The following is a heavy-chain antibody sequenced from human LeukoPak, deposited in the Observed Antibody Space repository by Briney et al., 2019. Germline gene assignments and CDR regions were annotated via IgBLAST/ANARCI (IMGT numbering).Heavy chain of an antibody. Sequence: GRSLRLSCAASGFTFSTYGMHWVRQAPGKGLEWVAVISYDGSDKYYADSVKGRFTISRDNSKNTLYLQMNRLRAEDTAVYYCAKDWRMFTIFGVLDPWGQGTLVTVSS. CDR1: GFTFSTYG. D-gene: IGHD3-3*01. CDR2: ISYDGSDK. J-gene: IGHJ5*02. CDR3: AKDWRMFTIFGVLDP. V-gene: IGHV3-30*18.